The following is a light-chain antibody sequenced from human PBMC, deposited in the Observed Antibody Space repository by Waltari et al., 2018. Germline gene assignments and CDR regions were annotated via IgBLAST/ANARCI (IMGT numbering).Light chain of an antibody. Sequence: DSLAVSLGERATINCKSSQSVLYSSNNKNYLTWYQQKPGQPPKLLIYGASTRESGVPDRFSGSGSGTDFTLTISSLQAEDVAVYYCQQYYTTPYTFGQGTRLEIK. V-gene: IGKV4-1*01. CDR3: QQYYTTPYT. CDR1: QSVLYSSNNKNY. CDR2: GAS. J-gene: IGKJ2*01.